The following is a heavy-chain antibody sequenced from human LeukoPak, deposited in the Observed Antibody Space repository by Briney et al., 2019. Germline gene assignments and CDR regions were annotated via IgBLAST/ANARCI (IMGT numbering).Heavy chain of an antibody. CDR1: GYTFTSYG. D-gene: IGHD3-16*01. CDR3: ARGAYDYVWGSDFDY. J-gene: IGHJ4*02. Sequence: ASVKVSRKASGYTFTSYGISWVRQAPGQGLEWMGWISAYNGNTNYAQKLQGRVTMTTDTSTSTAYMELRSLRSDDTAVYYCARGAYDYVWGSDFDYWGQGTLVTVSS. V-gene: IGHV1-18*01. CDR2: ISAYNGNT.